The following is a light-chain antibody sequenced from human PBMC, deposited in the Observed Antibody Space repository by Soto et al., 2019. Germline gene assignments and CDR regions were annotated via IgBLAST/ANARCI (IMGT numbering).Light chain of an antibody. J-gene: IGLJ2*01. CDR2: GNS. CDR1: SSNIGAGYD. V-gene: IGLV1-40*01. Sequence: QSVLTQPPSVSGAPGQRVTLSCTGSSSNIGAGYDVHWYQQLPGTAPKLLIYGNSNRPSGVPDRFSGSKSGTSASLAITGLQAEDEADYYSQSYDSSLSGVVFGGGTKLTVL. CDR3: QSYDSSLSGVV.